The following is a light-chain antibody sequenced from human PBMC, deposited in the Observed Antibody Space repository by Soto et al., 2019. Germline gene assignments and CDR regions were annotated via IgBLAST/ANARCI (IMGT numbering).Light chain of an antibody. CDR3: SSYTSANTFEVV. Sequence: QSALTQPASVSGSPGQSITISCTGASGDVGGYKYVSWYQHHPGKVPKLMIYDVSHRPSGVSSRFSGSKSGNTASLTISGLQADDEADYYCSSYTSANTFEVVFGGGTKVTVL. J-gene: IGLJ2*01. CDR1: SGDVGGYKY. CDR2: DVS. V-gene: IGLV2-14*03.